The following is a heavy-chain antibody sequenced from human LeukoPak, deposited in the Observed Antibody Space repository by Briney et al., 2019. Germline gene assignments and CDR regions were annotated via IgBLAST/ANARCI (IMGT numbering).Heavy chain of an antibody. CDR1: GITLSSYG. CDR3: AKRGVVIRVILVGFHKEAYYFDS. Sequence: GGSLRLSCAASGITLSSYGMSWVRQAPGKGLEWVSGISDSGGSTNYADSVKGRFTISRDNPKNTLYLQMNSMRAEDTAVYFCAKRGVVIRVILVGFHKEAYYFDSWGQGALVTLSS. J-gene: IGHJ4*02. D-gene: IGHD3-22*01. V-gene: IGHV3-23*01. CDR2: ISDSGGST.